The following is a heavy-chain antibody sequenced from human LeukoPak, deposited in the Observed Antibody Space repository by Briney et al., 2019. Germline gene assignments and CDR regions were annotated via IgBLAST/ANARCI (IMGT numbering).Heavy chain of an antibody. CDR3: ARRSSRITIFGNGAFDI. CDR2: INHSGST. V-gene: IGHV4-34*01. Sequence: SETLFLTCSIYGGSISSGGYYWSWFRQPPVKGLEWIGEINHSGSTNYNPSLKSRVTISVDTSKNQFSLKLSSVTAADTAVYYCARRSSRITIFGNGAFDIWGQGTMVTVSS. D-gene: IGHD3-3*01. J-gene: IGHJ3*02. CDR1: GGSISSGGYY.